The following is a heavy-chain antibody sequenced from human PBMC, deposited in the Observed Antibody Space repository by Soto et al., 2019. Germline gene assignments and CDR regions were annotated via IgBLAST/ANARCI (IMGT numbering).Heavy chain of an antibody. CDR2: INHSGST. J-gene: IGHJ5*02. V-gene: IGHV4-34*01. CDR1: GGSFSGYY. D-gene: IGHD5-18*01. CDR3: ARVGKVGYSYGYSLYNWFDP. Sequence: QVQLQQWGAGLLKPSETLSLTCAVYGGSFSGYYWSWIRQPPGKGLEWIGEINHSGSTNYNPSLKSRVTISVDTSKNQLSLKLSSVTAADTAVYYCARVGKVGYSYGYSLYNWFDPWGQGTLVTVSS.